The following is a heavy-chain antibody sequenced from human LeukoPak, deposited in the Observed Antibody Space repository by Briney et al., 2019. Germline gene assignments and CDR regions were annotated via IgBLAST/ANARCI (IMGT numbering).Heavy chain of an antibody. CDR2: IRSKPNSYAT. CDR1: GFSFSGSA. D-gene: IGHD3-10*01. CDR3: TRQAIGGNFDY. Sequence: QPGGSLRLSCAASGFSFSGSAMHWVRQASGKGLEWVGRIRSKPNSYATNYAASVQDRFTISRDDSKNTAYLQMNSLKTEDTAVYYCTRQAIGGNFDYWGQGTLVTVSS. V-gene: IGHV3-73*01. J-gene: IGHJ4*02.